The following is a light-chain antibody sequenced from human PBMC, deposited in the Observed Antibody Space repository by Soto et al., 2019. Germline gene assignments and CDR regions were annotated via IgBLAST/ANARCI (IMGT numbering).Light chain of an antibody. Sequence: EIVLTHSPGTLSFSPVEIATLSCSASQSVSNNYLAWYQQKPGQAPRRLIYGASTRATGFPARFSGSGSGTEFTLTISSLQSEDFAVYYCQNCSNWTLTFGGGTKVDIK. CDR2: GAS. V-gene: IGKV3-15*01. CDR1: QSVSNN. J-gene: IGKJ4*01. CDR3: QNCSNWTLT.